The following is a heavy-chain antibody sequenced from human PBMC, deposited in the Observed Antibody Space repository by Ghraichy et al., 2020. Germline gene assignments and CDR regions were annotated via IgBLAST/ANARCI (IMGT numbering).Heavy chain of an antibody. CDR2: INPDGSEK. CDR3: ARNRASRDV. CDR1: GFTFSIYS. J-gene: IGHJ6*04. Sequence: GGSLRLSCAASGFTFSIYSMSWVRQAPGKGLEWVANINPDGSEKYYVDSVKGRFTMSRDNAKNSVSLQMNSLRAEDTAVYYCARNRASRDVWGKGTTVTASS. D-gene: IGHD2/OR15-2a*01. V-gene: IGHV3-7*03.